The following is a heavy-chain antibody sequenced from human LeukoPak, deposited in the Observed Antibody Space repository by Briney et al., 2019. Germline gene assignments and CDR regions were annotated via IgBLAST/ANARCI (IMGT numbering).Heavy chain of an antibody. CDR1: GFTFDDYA. J-gene: IGHJ6*02. CDR3: AKDMTAVGPHGMDV. V-gene: IGHV3-9*01. Sequence: PGGSLRLSCAASGFTFDDYAMHWVRQAPGKGLEWVSSISWNSGNIDYADSVKGRFTISRDNAKNSLYLQMNSLRAEDTALYCCAKDMTAVGPHGMDVWGQGTTVTVSS. CDR2: ISWNSGNI. D-gene: IGHD4-11*01.